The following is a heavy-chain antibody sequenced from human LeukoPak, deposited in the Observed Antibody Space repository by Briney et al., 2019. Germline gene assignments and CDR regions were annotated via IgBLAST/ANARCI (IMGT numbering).Heavy chain of an antibody. Sequence: ASVKVSCKASGYTFTGYYMHWVRQAPGQGLEWMGWINPNSGGTNYAQKFQGRVTMTRDTSISTAYMELSRLRSDDTAVYYCARDGLDYYDSSGYGALQHWGQGTLVTVSS. V-gene: IGHV1-2*02. J-gene: IGHJ1*01. CDR3: ARDGLDYYDSSGYGALQH. D-gene: IGHD3-22*01. CDR2: INPNSGGT. CDR1: GYTFTGYY.